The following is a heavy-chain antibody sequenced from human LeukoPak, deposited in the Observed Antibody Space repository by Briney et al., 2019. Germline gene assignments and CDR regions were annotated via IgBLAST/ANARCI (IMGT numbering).Heavy chain of an antibody. CDR1: GGSISSGSYY. V-gene: IGHV4-61*02. D-gene: IGHD6-6*01. CDR2: IYTSGST. Sequence: SETLSLTCTVSGGSISSGSYYWSWIRQPAGKGLEWIGRIYTSGSTNYNPSLKSRVTISVDTSKNQFSLKLSSVTAADTAVYYCARERGPGGSSSSPHRFDPWGQGTLVTVSS. J-gene: IGHJ5*02. CDR3: ARERGPGGSSSSPHRFDP.